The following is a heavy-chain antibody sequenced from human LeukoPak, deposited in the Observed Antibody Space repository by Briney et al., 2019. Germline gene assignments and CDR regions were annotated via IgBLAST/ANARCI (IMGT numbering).Heavy chain of an antibody. Sequence: GGSLRLSCAASGFTFDDYAMHWVRQAPGKGLEWVSLISGDGGSTYYADSVKGRFTIYRDNSKNSLYLQMNSLRTEDTALYYCAKGYYDFWSGPLVDPDYWGQGTLVTVSS. CDR2: ISGDGGST. J-gene: IGHJ4*02. D-gene: IGHD3-3*01. V-gene: IGHV3-43*02. CDR1: GFTFDDYA. CDR3: AKGYYDFWSGPLVDPDY.